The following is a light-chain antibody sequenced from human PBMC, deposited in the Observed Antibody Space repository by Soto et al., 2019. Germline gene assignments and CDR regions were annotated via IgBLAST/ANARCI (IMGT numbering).Light chain of an antibody. CDR2: LGS. V-gene: IGKV2-28*01. Sequence: DIVMTQSPLSLPVTPGEPASISCRSSQSLLHGNGYNYLDWYLQKPWQSPQLLIYLGSNRASGVPDRFSGSGSGTDFTLKISRVEAEDVGVYYCMQALQTPRYTFGQGTKLEIK. J-gene: IGKJ2*01. CDR1: QSLLHGNGYNY. CDR3: MQALQTPRYT.